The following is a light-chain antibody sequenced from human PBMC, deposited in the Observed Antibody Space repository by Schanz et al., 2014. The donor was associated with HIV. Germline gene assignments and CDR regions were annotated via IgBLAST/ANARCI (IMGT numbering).Light chain of an antibody. V-gene: IGKV4-1*01. CDR3: QQYYSTPLQVT. J-gene: IGKJ4*01. CDR2: WAS. Sequence: DIVMTQSPDSLAVSLGVRATINCKSSQSVLYNSNNKNYLAWYQQKPGQPPKLLIYWASTRESGVPDRISGSGSGTDFTLTISSLQAEDVAVYYCQQYYSTPLQVTFGGGTKVEVK. CDR1: QSVLYNSNNKNY.